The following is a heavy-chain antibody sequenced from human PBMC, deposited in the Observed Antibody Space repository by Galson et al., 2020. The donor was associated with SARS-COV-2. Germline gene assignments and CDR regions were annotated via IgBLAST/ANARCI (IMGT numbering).Heavy chain of an antibody. Sequence: SETLSLTCTVSGGSISSYYWSWIRQPPGKGLEWIGYIYYSGRTTYNPSLKSRVTISVDTSKNQFSLKLSSVTAADTAVYYCARQDGRDWNDNYFDYWGQGTLVTVSS. CDR2: IYYSGRT. CDR1: GGSISSYY. D-gene: IGHD1-1*01. J-gene: IGHJ4*02. V-gene: IGHV4-59*08. CDR3: ARQDGRDWNDNYFDY.